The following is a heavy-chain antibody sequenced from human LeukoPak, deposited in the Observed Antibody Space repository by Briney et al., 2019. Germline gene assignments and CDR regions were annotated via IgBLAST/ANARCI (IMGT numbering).Heavy chain of an antibody. Sequence: PSETLSLTCTVSGGSISSGDYYWSWIRQPAGKGLEWIGRIYTSGSTNYNPSLKSRVTMSVDTSKNQFSLKLSSLTAADTAVYYCARIGGRGASGSYAYFDYWGQGTLVTVSS. CDR3: ARIGGRGASGSYAYFDY. D-gene: IGHD3-10*01. CDR2: IYTSGST. V-gene: IGHV4-61*02. CDR1: GGSISSGDYY. J-gene: IGHJ4*02.